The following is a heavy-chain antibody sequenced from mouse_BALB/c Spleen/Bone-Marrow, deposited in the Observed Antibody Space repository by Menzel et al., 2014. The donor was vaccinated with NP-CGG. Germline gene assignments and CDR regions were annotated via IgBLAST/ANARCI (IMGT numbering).Heavy chain of an antibody. CDR3: ARDDYAY. D-gene: IGHD2-4*01. CDR2: IYPSTGYT. Sequence: QVHVKQSGAELAKPGASVKMSCKASGYTFTSYWMHWVKQRPGQGLEWIGYIYPSTGYTEHNQKFKDKAIMTADKSSSTAYMQRSSLTSEDSAVYYCARDDYAYWGQGTLVTVSA. V-gene: IGHV1-7*01. CDR1: GYTFTSYW. J-gene: IGHJ3*01.